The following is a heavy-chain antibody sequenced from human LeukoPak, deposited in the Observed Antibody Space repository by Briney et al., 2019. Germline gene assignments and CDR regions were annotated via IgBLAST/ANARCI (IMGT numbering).Heavy chain of an antibody. CDR3: AKAEGFFGGYYDH. Sequence: PGGSLRLSCAASGFTFDDYGMHWVRQAPGKGLEWVSGISWNRGTIDYADSVKGRFTISRDNAKNSLYLQMNGLRAEDTALYYCAKAEGFFGGYYDHWGQGTLVTVSS. CDR2: ISWNRGTI. V-gene: IGHV3-9*01. D-gene: IGHD4-23*01. CDR1: GFTFDDYG. J-gene: IGHJ5*02.